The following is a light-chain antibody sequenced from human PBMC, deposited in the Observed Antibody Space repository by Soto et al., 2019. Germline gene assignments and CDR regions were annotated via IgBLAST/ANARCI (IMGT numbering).Light chain of an antibody. Sequence: EIVLTQSPSTLSLSTGERATLSCRASQSVSSSYLAWYQQKPGQAPRLLIYDASTRDTGIPDRFSGSGSGTDCTLTISRLEPEDFAVYYCQQYGSSPPWTFGQGTKVEVK. CDR1: QSVSSSY. V-gene: IGKV3-20*01. CDR3: QQYGSSPPWT. J-gene: IGKJ1*01. CDR2: DAS.